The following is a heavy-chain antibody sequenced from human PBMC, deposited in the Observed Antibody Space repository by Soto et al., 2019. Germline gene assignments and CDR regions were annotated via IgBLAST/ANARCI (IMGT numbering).Heavy chain of an antibody. CDR1: GFTFDDYA. J-gene: IGHJ3*02. V-gene: IGHV3-9*01. Sequence: EVQLVESGGGLVQPGRSLRLSCAASGFTFDDYAMHWVRQAPGKGLEWVSGISWNSGSIGYADSVKGRFTISRDNAKNSLYLHMNSLRAEDTALYYCAKDEDIWGQGTMVTVSS. CDR3: AKDEDI. CDR2: ISWNSGSI.